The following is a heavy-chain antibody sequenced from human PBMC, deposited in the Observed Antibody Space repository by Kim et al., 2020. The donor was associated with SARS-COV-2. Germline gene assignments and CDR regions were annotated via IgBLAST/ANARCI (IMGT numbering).Heavy chain of an antibody. J-gene: IGHJ5*02. CDR2: ISGSGGST. CDR1: GFTFSSYA. V-gene: IGHV3-23*01. CDR3: AKGGGQLWLREDWFDP. Sequence: GGSLRLSCAASGFTFSSYAMSWVRQAPGKGLEWVSAISGSGGSTYYADSVKGRFTISRDNSKNTLYLQMNSLRAEDTAVYYCAKGGGQLWLREDWFDPWGQGTLVTVSS. D-gene: IGHD5-18*01.